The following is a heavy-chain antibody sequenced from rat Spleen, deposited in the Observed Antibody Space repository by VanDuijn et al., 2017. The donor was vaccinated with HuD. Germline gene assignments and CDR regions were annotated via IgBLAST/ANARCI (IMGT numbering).Heavy chain of an antibody. CDR1: GFTFSNYD. D-gene: IGHD1-7*01. J-gene: IGHJ2*01. CDR2: ISPSGGSS. Sequence: EVQLVESGGGLVQPGRSLKLSCATSGFTFSNYDIHWIRQAPTKGLEWVASISPSGGSSYYRDSVKGRFTISRDNAKSTLYLQMDSLRSEDTATYYCANGWVYYWGQGVMVTVSS. CDR3: ANGWVYY. V-gene: IGHV5-19*01.